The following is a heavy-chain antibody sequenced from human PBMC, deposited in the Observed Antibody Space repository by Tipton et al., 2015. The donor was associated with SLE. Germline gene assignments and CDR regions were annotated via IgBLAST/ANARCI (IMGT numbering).Heavy chain of an antibody. CDR2: ISAYNGNT. CDR1: GYTFTSYG. J-gene: IGHJ1*01. D-gene: IGHD2-2*01. Sequence: QLVQSGAEVKKPGASVKVSCKASGYTFTSYGISWVRQAPGQGLEWMGWISAYNGNTNYAQKLQGRVTMTTDTSTSTAYMELRSLRSDDTAVYYCAIQGYCSSTSFPIGYFQHWGQGTLVTVSS. V-gene: IGHV1-18*01. CDR3: AIQGYCSSTSFPIGYFQH.